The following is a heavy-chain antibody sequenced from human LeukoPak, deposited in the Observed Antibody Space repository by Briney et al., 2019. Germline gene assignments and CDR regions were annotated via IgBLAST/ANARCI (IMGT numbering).Heavy chain of an antibody. CDR2: INPNSGGT. V-gene: IGHV1-2*02. D-gene: IGHD2-2*01. Sequence: ASVKVSCKASGCTFTGYYMLWVRRAPGQGLEWMGWINPNSGGTNYAQKFQGRVTMTRDTSISTAYMELSRLRSDDTAVYYCARDSPSIVVVPAAMGADYYYYYGMDVWGQGTTVTVSS. CDR1: GCTFTGYY. J-gene: IGHJ6*02. CDR3: ARDSPSIVVVPAAMGADYYYYYGMDV.